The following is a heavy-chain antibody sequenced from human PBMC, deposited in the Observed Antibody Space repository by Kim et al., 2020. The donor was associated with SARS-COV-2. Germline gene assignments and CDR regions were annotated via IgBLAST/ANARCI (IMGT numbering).Heavy chain of an antibody. Sequence: KGRFSISRDNAENSVYLQMNSLRVEDIAVYYCAGEGGAQRGTDGFDYWGQGTLVTVSS. CDR3: AGEGGAQRGTDGFDY. V-gene: IGHV3-11*04. J-gene: IGHJ4*02. D-gene: IGHD7-27*01.